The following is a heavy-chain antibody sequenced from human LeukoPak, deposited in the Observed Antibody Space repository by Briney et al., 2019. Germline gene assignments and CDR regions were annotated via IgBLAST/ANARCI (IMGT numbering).Heavy chain of an antibody. J-gene: IGHJ5*02. CDR1: GGSLSGYY. CDR2: INHSGST. Sequence: SETLSLTCAVYGGSLSGYYWSWIRQPPGKGLEWIREINHSGSTNYNPSLKSRVTISVDTSKNQFSLKLSSVTAADTAVYYCARVITMVRGVIGTNWFDPWAREPWSPSPQ. D-gene: IGHD3-10*01. CDR3: ARVITMVRGVIGTNWFDP. V-gene: IGHV4-34*01.